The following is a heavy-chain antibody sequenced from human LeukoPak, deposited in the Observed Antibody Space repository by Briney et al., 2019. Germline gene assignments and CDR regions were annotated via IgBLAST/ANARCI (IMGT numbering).Heavy chain of an antibody. D-gene: IGHD4-17*01. CDR3: ARAPYGDYGIYYFDY. V-gene: IGHV1-69*13. CDR2: IIPIFGTA. Sequence: SVKVSCKASGGTFSSYTISWVRQAPGQGLEWMGGIIPIFGTANYAQKFQGRVTITADESTSTAYMELSSLRSEDTAVYYCARAPYGDYGIYYFDYWGQGTLVTVSS. J-gene: IGHJ4*02. CDR1: GGTFSSYT.